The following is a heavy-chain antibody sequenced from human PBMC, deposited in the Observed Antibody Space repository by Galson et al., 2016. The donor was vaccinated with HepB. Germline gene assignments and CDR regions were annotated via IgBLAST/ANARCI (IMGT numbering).Heavy chain of an antibody. D-gene: IGHD3-16*01. CDR3: AIIMTTPGAFDY. CDR1: GYTFTSCN. J-gene: IGHJ4*02. CDR2: INPDGGGT. Sequence: VSCKASGYTFTSCNVHWVRQAPGQGLEWMGFINPDGGGTAYAQKFRGRVTMTRDTSTSTVYMELSSLTSEDTAVYYCAIIMTTPGAFDYWGQGTLVTVSS. V-gene: IGHV1-46*03.